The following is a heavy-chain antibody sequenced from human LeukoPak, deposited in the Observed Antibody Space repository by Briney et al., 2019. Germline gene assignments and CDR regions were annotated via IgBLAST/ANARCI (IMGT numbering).Heavy chain of an antibody. CDR1: GGSISSYS. CDR2: VYYSGST. CDR3: ASGPVHNWFDP. Sequence: SETLSLTCTVSGGSISSYSWSWIRQTPGKGLEWIGYVYYSGSTYYNPSLKSRLTISIDTSKNQFSLKLNSVNAADTAVYYCASGPVHNWFDPWGQGTLVTVSS. J-gene: IGHJ5*02. V-gene: IGHV4-30-4*01.